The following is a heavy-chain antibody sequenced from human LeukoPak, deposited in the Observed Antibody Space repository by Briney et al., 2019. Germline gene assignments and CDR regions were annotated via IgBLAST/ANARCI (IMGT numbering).Heavy chain of an antibody. CDR2: IIPIFGTA. V-gene: IGHV1-69*05. J-gene: IGHJ3*02. CDR1: GGTFSSYA. CDR3: ARDQYYYGSGSYYFHAFDI. D-gene: IGHD3-10*01. Sequence: SVKVSCKTSGGTFSSYAISWVRQAPGQGLEWMGGIIPIFGTANYAQKFQGRVTITTDESTSTAYMELSSLRSEDTAVYYCARDQYYYGSGSYYFHAFDIWGQGTMVTVSS.